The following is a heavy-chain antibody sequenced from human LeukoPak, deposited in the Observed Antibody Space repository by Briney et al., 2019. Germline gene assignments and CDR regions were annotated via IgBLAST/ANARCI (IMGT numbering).Heavy chain of an antibody. CDR2: IYPGDSDT. J-gene: IGHJ6*02. D-gene: IGHD3-22*01. CDR3: ARHQRDYYDTSGTPKYFYGMDV. V-gene: IGHV5-51*01. Sequence: GESLKISCKASGYTFTNYWIGWVRQMPGKGPEWMGLIYPGDSDTKYSPSFQGQVTVSADRSISTAYLQWSSLKASDTAMYYCARHQRDYYDTSGTPKYFYGMDVWGQGTTVTVSS. CDR1: GYTFTNYW.